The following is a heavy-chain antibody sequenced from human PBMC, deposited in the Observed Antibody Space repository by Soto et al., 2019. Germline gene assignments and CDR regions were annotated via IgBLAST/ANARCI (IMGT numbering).Heavy chain of an antibody. Sequence: QVQLQESGPGLVKPSGTLSLTCAISGGSISSNNWWTWVRQSPGKGLEWIGEIHHSETTNYNPSLARRVTISVDKSKKQFPLKPPAVSAAATADYYCARTSYYVSTGYYNMDVWGQGTTVT. D-gene: IGHD3-22*01. J-gene: IGHJ6*02. CDR3: ARTSYYVSTGYYNMDV. CDR2: IHHSETT. V-gene: IGHV4-4*02. CDR1: GGSISSNNW.